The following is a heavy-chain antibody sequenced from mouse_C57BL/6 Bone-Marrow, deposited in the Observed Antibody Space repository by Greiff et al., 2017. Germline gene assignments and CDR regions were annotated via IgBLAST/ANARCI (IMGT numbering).Heavy chain of an antibody. CDR3: ARGGPLAY. CDR2: ISSGSSTI. CDR1: GFTFSDYG. J-gene: IGHJ3*01. V-gene: IGHV5-17*01. Sequence: EVNVVESGGGLVKPGGSLKLSCAASGFTFSDYGMHWVRQAPEQGLEWVAYISSGSSTISYADTVKGRFPIPRDNAKNTLFLQMTSRRSEDTAMDYCARGGPLAYWGQGTLVTVSA. D-gene: IGHD6-1*01.